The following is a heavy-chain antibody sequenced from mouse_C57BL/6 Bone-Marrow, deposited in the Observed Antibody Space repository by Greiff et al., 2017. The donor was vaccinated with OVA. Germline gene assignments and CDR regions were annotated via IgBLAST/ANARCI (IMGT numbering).Heavy chain of an antibody. CDR2: INPYNGGT. Sequence: VQLKESGPVLVKPGASVKMSCKASGYTFTDYYMNWVRQSHGKSLEWIGVINPYNGGTSYNQKFKGKATLTVDKSSSTAYMELNSLTSEDSAVYYCAGGYAMDYWGQGTSVTVSS. CDR1: GYTFTDYY. J-gene: IGHJ4*01. V-gene: IGHV1-19*01. CDR3: AGGYAMDY.